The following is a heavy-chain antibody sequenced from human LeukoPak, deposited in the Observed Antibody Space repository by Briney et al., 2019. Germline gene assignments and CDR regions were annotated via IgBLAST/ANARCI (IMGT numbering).Heavy chain of an antibody. V-gene: IGHV4-39*01. J-gene: IGHJ4*02. CDR1: GASISGSGYY. D-gene: IGHD1-26*01. Sequence: SETLSLTCAVSGASISGSGYYWGWLRQPPGRGLEWVGNIYYSGSTYYNASLQRRVTISKNTSKNQFSLRLNSVTAADTAMYYCAKSGGYGLIDYWGQGTLVTVSS. CDR3: AKSGGYGLIDY. CDR2: IYYSGST.